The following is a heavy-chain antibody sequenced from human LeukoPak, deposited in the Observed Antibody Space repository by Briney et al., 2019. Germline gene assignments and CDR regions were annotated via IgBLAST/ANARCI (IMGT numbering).Heavy chain of an antibody. CDR3: AKDQRGYGRIIDY. Sequence: GGSLRLSCAASGFTFSSYAMSCVRQAPGKGLEWVSSVSGSGSSTYYADSVKGRFTISRDNSKNTLYLQMNSLRAEDTAVYYCAKDQRGYGRIIDYWGQGTLVTISS. D-gene: IGHD3-10*01. J-gene: IGHJ4*02. CDR2: VSGSGSST. V-gene: IGHV3-23*01. CDR1: GFTFSSYA.